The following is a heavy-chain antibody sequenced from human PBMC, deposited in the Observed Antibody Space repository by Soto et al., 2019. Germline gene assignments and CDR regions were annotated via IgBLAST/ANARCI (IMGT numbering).Heavy chain of an antibody. CDR2: IIPIFGTA. J-gene: IGHJ5*02. D-gene: IGHD3-10*01. V-gene: IGHV1-69*06. CDR3: AARWFGELNWLDP. Sequence: SXKVSFKASGGTXISYAISLVRQAPGQGLEWMGGIIPIFGTANYAQKFQGRVTITADKSASTAYIELISLRSEDTAVYYCAARWFGELNWLDPWGQGTLVTVSS. CDR1: GGTXISYA.